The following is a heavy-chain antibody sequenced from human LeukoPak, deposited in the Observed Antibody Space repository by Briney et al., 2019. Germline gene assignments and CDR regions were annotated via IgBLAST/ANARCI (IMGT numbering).Heavy chain of an antibody. CDR3: ARAPLPYDFWSGYYDHDAFDI. CDR1: GYTFTSYG. J-gene: IGHJ3*02. D-gene: IGHD3-3*01. CDR2: ISAYNGNT. Sequence: ASVKVSCKASGYTFTSYGISWVRQAPGQGLEWMGWISAYNGNTNYAQKLQGRVTMTTDTSTSTAYMELRSLRSDDTAVYYCARAPLPYDFWSGYYDHDAFDIWGQGTMVTVSS. V-gene: IGHV1-18*01.